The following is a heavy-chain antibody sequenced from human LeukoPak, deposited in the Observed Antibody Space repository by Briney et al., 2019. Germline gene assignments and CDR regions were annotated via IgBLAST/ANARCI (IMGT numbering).Heavy chain of an antibody. D-gene: IGHD2-2*01. CDR1: GYTFTGYY. CDR3: ASPDIVVVPAAKDAGLNWFDP. J-gene: IGHJ5*02. CDR2: INPNSGGT. V-gene: IGHV1-2*02. Sequence: GASVKLSCKASGYTFTGYYMHWVRQAPGHGLEWMGWINPNSGGTNYAQKFQGRVTMTRDTSISTAYMELSRLRSDDTAVYYCASPDIVVVPAAKDAGLNWFDPWGQGTLVTVSS.